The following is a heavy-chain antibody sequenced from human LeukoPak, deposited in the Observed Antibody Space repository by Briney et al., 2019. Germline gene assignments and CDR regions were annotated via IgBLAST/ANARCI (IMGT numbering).Heavy chain of an antibody. D-gene: IGHD2-15*01. V-gene: IGHV6-1*01. CDR2: TYYRSKWYN. CDR3: ARLRCSGGSCYSRRYYFDY. CDR1: GDSVSSNSAA. J-gene: IGHJ4*02. Sequence: SQTLSLTCAISGDSVSSNSAAWNWIRQSPSRGLEWLGRTYYRSKWYNDYAVSVKSRITINPDTSKNQFSLQLNSVTPEDTAVYYCARLRCSGGSCYSRRYYFDYWGQGTLVTVSS.